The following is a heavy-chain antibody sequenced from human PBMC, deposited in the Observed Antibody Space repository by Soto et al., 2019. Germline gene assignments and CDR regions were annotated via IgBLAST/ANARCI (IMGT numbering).Heavy chain of an antibody. Sequence: ASVKVSCKASGYTFTSYGISWVRQAPGQGLEWMGWISAYNGNTNYAQKLQGRVTMTTDTSTSTAYMELRSLRSDDTAVYYCARDQVTIFGVVINYYYYGMDVWGQGATVTVSS. V-gene: IGHV1-18*04. CDR3: ARDQVTIFGVVINYYYYGMDV. J-gene: IGHJ6*02. D-gene: IGHD3-3*01. CDR1: GYTFTSYG. CDR2: ISAYNGNT.